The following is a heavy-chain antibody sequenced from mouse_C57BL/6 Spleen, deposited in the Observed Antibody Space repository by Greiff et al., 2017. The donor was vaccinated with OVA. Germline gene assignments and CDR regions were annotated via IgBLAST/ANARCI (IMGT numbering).Heavy chain of an antibody. J-gene: IGHJ3*01. CDR1: GSTFTRYW. D-gene: IGHD1-2*01. CDR2: LYPGSGST. V-gene: IGHV1-55*01. CDR3: ARDYGVAY. Sequence: VQLQQPGAELVKPGASVKMSCKASGSTFTRYWITWLTQMPGHGLEWIGDLYPGSGSTNYNEKFKSKATLTVDTYSSTAYMQLSSLTAEDSAVYYCARDYGVAYWGQGTLVTVSA.